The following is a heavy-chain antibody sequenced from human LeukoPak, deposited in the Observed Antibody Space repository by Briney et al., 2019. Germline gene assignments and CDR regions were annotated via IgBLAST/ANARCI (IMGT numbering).Heavy chain of an antibody. D-gene: IGHD3-3*01. CDR1: GYTFSTYV. CDR2: ISPYNGNT. Sequence: GASVTVSFKSSGYTFSTYVITWVRQAPGQGLEWLGWISPYNGNTNYTQKLQGRITMTTDTSTSTAYMELRSLRSDDTAVYYCARPAMPYYAFWSDSYLDVWGKGTTVTVSS. V-gene: IGHV1-18*01. CDR3: ARPAMPYYAFWSDSYLDV. J-gene: IGHJ6*03.